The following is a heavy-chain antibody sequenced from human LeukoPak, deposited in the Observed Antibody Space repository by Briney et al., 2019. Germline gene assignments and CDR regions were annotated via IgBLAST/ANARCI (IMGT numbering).Heavy chain of an antibody. J-gene: IGHJ6*03. D-gene: IGHD1-1*01. Sequence: GGSLRLSCAASGFTFSIDWMHWVRQAPGKGLEWVASINSGSTYMYYSDSVKGRFTISRDNAKNSLHLQMDSLRVEDTAVYFCARVEATTGRNYHYYYMDVWGKGTTVTVSS. CDR3: ARVEATTGRNYHYYYMDV. CDR2: INSGSTYM. CDR1: GFTFSIDW. V-gene: IGHV3-21*01.